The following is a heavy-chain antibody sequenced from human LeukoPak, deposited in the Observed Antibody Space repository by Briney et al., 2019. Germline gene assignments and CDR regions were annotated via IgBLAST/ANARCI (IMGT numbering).Heavy chain of an antibody. J-gene: IGHJ4*02. CDR3: ARAVYDSSGYFHFFDY. CDR1: GFTVSSNY. CDR2: IYSGGST. Sequence: GGSLRLSCAASGFTVSSNYMSCVRQAPGKGLEWVSVIYSGGSTYYADSVKGRFTISRDNSKNTLYLQMNSLRAEDTAVYYCARAVYDSSGYFHFFDYWGQGTLVTVSS. V-gene: IGHV3-66*02. D-gene: IGHD3-22*01.